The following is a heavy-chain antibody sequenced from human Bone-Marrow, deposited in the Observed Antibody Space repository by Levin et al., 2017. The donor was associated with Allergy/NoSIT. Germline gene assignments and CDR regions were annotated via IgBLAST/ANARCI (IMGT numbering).Heavy chain of an antibody. CDR3: ARGSDISGYYFDF. Sequence: KPGGSLRLSCKTSSDSLAKYWIGWVRQMPGKGLEWMGIIYPGYSDTRYNPSFQALITISADKSISTAYLQWSSLKTSDTATYYCARGSDISGYYFDFWGQGTLVTVSS. J-gene: IGHJ4*02. CDR2: IYPGYSDT. D-gene: IGHD3-22*01. V-gene: IGHV5-51*01. CDR1: SDSLAKYW.